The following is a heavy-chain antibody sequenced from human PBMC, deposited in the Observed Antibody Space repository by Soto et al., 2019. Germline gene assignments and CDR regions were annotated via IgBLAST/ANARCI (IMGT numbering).Heavy chain of an antibody. D-gene: IGHD6-6*01. CDR1: GFSLSTSGMC. Sequence: SGPTLVNPTQTLTLICTFSGFSLSTSGMCVSWIRQPPGKALEWLALIDWDDDKYYSTSLKTRLTISKDTSKNQVVLTMTNMDPVDTATYYCARTFNRLWPIAASYNWFDPWGQGTLVTVSS. V-gene: IGHV2-70*01. CDR3: ARTFNRLWPIAASYNWFDP. CDR2: IDWDDDK. J-gene: IGHJ5*02.